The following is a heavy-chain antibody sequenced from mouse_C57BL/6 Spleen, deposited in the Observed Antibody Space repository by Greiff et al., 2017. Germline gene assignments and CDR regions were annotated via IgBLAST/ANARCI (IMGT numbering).Heavy chain of an antibody. D-gene: IGHD1-1*01. CDR3: ARPDYYGSSSYYAMDY. J-gene: IGHJ4*01. CDR1: GYTFTDYN. CDR2: INPNNGGT. Sequence: EVQLQQSGPELVKPGASVQMSCKASGYTFTDYNMHWVKQSHGKSLEWIGYINPNNGGTSYNQKFKGKATLTVNKSSSTAYMKLRSLTSEDAAVYYCARPDYYGSSSYYAMDYWGQGTSVTVSS. V-gene: IGHV1-22*01.